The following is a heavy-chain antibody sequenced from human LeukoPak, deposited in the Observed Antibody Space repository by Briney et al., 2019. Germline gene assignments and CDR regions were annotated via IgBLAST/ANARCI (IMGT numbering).Heavy chain of an antibody. CDR1: GFTFSSYS. V-gene: IGHV3-48*04. D-gene: IGHD1-14*01. CDR3: AKPARTDAFDI. J-gene: IGHJ3*02. Sequence: GGSLRLSCAASGFTFSSYSMNWVRQAPGKGLEWVSYISSSGSTIYYADSVKGRFTISRDNAKNSLYLQMNSLRAEDTAVYYCAKPARTDAFDIWAKGQWSPSLQ. CDR2: ISSSGSTI.